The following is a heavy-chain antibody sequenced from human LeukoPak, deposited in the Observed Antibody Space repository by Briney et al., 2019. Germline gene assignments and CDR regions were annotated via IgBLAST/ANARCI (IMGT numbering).Heavy chain of an antibody. Sequence: GGPLKLSCAASGFPFDILGMSGVGQPPGKGLGWALGFNWNGGSTGYADSVKGRFTISRDNAKNSLYLQMNSLRAEDTALYHCARDQYGAVAGNGGAFDIWGQGTMVTVSS. CDR3: ARDQYGAVAGNGGAFDI. CDR2: FNWNGGST. CDR1: GFPFDILG. V-gene: IGHV3-20*01. J-gene: IGHJ3*02. D-gene: IGHD6-19*01.